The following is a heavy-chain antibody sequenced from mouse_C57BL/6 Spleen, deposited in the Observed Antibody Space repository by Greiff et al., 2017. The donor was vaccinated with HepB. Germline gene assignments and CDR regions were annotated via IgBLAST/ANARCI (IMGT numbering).Heavy chain of an antibody. V-gene: IGHV1-76*01. CDR1: GYTFTDYY. Sequence: VQLQQSGAELVRPGASVKLSCKASGYTFTDYYINWVKQRPGQGLEWIARIYPGSGNTYYNEKFKGKATLTAEKSSSTAYMQLSSLTSEDSAVYFCAYYYGSSLGFAYWGQGTLVTVSA. J-gene: IGHJ3*01. CDR3: AYYYGSSLGFAY. CDR2: IYPGSGNT. D-gene: IGHD1-1*01.